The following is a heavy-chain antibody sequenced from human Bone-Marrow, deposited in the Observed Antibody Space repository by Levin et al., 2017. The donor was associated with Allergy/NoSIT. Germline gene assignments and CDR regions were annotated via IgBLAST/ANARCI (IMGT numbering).Heavy chain of an antibody. CDR2: INPNSGNT. V-gene: IGHV1-8*01. CDR1: GYTFTSYN. D-gene: IGHD2-15*01. CDR3: ARGNSYSGSCYCPDWLDP. J-gene: IGHJ5*02. Sequence: SGESLKISCKTSGYTFTSYNVYWVRQAPGQGLEYMGYINPNSGNTGYAQKFQGRVTMTRNSSITTAYMKLSGLRFEDTAIYYCARGNSYSGSCYCPDWLDPWGQGTQVTVSS.